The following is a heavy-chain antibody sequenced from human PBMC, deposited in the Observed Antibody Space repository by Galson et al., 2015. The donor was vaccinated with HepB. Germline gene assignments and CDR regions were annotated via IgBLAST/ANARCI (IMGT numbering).Heavy chain of an antibody. Sequence: SLRLSCAASGFTFSSYAMSWVRQAPGKGLEWVSAISGSGGSTYYADSVKGRFTISRDNSKNTLYLQMNSLRAEDTAVYYCARAEIVVVTANFDYWGQGTLVTVSS. D-gene: IGHD2-21*02. V-gene: IGHV3-23*01. CDR2: ISGSGGST. J-gene: IGHJ4*02. CDR1: GFTFSSYA. CDR3: ARAEIVVVTANFDY.